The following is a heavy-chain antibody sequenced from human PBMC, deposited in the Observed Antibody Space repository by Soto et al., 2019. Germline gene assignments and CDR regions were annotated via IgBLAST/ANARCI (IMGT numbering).Heavy chain of an antibody. Sequence: QVQLVQSGAEVKKPGASVKVSCKASGYTFTSYAMHWVRQAPGQRLEWMGWINAGNGNTKYSQKFQGRVTITRDTSASAAYMELSSLRSEDTAVYYCASPNGVPAADFIANYYYGMDVWGQGTTVTVSS. J-gene: IGHJ6*02. CDR1: GYTFTSYA. CDR2: INAGNGNT. D-gene: IGHD2-2*01. V-gene: IGHV1-3*01. CDR3: ASPNGVPAADFIANYYYGMDV.